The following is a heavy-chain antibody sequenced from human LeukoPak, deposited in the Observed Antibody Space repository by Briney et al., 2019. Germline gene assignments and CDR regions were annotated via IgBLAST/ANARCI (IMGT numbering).Heavy chain of an antibody. CDR3: AIVSQWGSGESYFDW. D-gene: IGHD3-10*01. Sequence: SVKVSCKASGYTFTSYGISWVRQAPGQGLEWMGSISAYNGNTNYAQKLQGRVTMTTDTSTSTAYMELRSLRSDYTAVYCCAIVSQWGSGESYFDWCGQGTLVTVSS. CDR1: GYTFTSYG. CDR2: ISAYNGNT. J-gene: IGHJ4*02. V-gene: IGHV1-18*01.